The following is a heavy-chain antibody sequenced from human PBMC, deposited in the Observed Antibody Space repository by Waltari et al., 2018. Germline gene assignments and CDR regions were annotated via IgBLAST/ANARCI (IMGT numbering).Heavy chain of an antibody. CDR2: IYYSGST. Sequence: QVQLQESGPGLVKPSETLSLTCTVSGGSISSHYWSWIRQPPGKGLEWIGYIYYSGSTNYNPSRKSRVTISVDTCKNQCSLKLSSVTAADTAVYYCASATYYYDSSGYGRYFDLWGRGTLVTVSS. CDR1: GGSISSHY. V-gene: IGHV4-59*11. D-gene: IGHD3-22*01. CDR3: ASATYYYDSSGYGRYFDL. J-gene: IGHJ2*01.